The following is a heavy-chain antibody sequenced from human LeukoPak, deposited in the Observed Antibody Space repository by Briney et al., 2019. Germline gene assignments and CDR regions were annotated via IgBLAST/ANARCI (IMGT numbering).Heavy chain of an antibody. D-gene: IGHD3-9*01. CDR1: GGTFSSYA. J-gene: IGHJ5*02. Sequence: ASVTVSCKASGGTFSSYAIRWVRQAPGQGLEWMGGIIPIFGTANYAQKFQGRVTITTDESTSTAYMELSSLRSEDTAVYYCAREGSDILTGYYRFDWFDPWGQGTLVTVSS. CDR2: IIPIFGTA. CDR3: AREGSDILTGYYRFDWFDP. V-gene: IGHV1-69*05.